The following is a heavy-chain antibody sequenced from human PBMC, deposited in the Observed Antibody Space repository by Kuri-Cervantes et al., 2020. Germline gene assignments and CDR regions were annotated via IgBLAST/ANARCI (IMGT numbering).Heavy chain of an antibody. Sequence: SETLSLTCTVSGVSVSSGSYYWSWIRQPAGKGLEWIGRIYTSGSTNYNPSLKSRVTISVDKSKNQFSLKLSSVTAADTAVYYCASYDFWSGFDYWGQGTLVTVSS. CDR2: IYTSGST. D-gene: IGHD3-3*01. CDR1: GVSVSSGSYY. CDR3: ASYDFWSGFDY. V-gene: IGHV4-61*02. J-gene: IGHJ4*02.